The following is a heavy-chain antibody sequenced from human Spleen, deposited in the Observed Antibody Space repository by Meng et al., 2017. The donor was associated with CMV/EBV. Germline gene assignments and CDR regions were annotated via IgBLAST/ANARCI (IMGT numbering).Heavy chain of an antibody. CDR2: INPNSGGT. Sequence: ASVKVSCKASGYTFTGYYMHWVRQAPGQGLEWMGWINPNSGGTNYAQKFQGRVTMTRDTSISTAYMELSRLRSDDTAVYYCARDHKYYDILTGYYHPYYYYGMDVWGQGTTVTVSS. CDR1: GYTFTGYY. D-gene: IGHD3-9*01. V-gene: IGHV1-2*02. CDR3: ARDHKYYDILTGYYHPYYYYGMDV. J-gene: IGHJ6*02.